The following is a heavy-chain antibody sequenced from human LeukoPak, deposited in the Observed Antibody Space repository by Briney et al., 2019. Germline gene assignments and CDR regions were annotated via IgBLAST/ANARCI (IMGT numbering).Heavy chain of an antibody. V-gene: IGHV3-74*01. J-gene: IGHJ4*02. CDR1: GFIFSNYE. CDR3: AREGPLDY. Sequence: PGRSLRLSCVGSGFIFSNYELSWVRQAPGKGLEWVSRINGDGTKTNYADSVKGRFIVSRDNARNTLFLQMNSLRDEDTAVYYCAREGPLDYWGQGTLVTVSS. CDR2: INGDGTKT.